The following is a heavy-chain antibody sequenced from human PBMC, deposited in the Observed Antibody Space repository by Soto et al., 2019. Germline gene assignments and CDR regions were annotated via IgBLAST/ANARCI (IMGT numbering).Heavy chain of an antibody. D-gene: IGHD3-22*01. CDR3: ARAGYYDSSGYDGFDI. CDR2: IDPRAGST. Sequence: QVQLVQSGAEVKKPGASVKVSCKASGYTFTTYYMHWIRQAPGKGLEWMGIIDPRAGSTNHAQKFQGRVTMTRDTSTSTVYMDLRSLRSEDTAVYYCARAGYYDSSGYDGFDIWGQGTMVTVSS. J-gene: IGHJ3*02. CDR1: GYTFTTYY. V-gene: IGHV1-46*01.